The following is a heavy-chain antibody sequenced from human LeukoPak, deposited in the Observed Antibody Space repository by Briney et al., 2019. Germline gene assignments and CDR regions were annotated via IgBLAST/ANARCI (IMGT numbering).Heavy chain of an antibody. V-gene: IGHV3-21*01. CDR2: ISRSSYYI. J-gene: IGHJ4*02. CDR3: ARFYANEWELPH. CDR1: GFTFSDYN. Sequence: PGGSLRLSCAASGFTFSDYNMNWVRQAPGKGLEWVSSISRSSYYIYYTDSVKGRFTISRDNSKNTLYLQMNSLRAEDTAVYYCARFYANEWELPHWGQGTLVTVSS. D-gene: IGHD1-26*01.